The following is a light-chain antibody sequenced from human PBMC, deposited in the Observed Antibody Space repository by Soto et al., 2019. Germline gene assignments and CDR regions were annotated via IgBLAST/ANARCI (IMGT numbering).Light chain of an antibody. V-gene: IGKV3-15*01. CDR2: GAS. CDR3: QQYNNWPPSII. Sequence: EIVMTQSPATLAVSPGERATLSCRASQSVSSNLAWYQQKPGQAPRLLIYGASTRATGIPARFSGSGSGTEFTLTISRLQSEDFAVYYCQQYNNWPPSIIFGQGTRREIK. CDR1: QSVSSN. J-gene: IGKJ5*01.